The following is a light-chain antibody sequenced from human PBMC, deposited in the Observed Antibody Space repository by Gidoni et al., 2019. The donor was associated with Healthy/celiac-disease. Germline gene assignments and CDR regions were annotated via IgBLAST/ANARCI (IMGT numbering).Light chain of an antibody. Sequence: EIVMPPSPATLSVSPGERATLSCSTSQSVSSNLALYQQKPGQAPRLPIYGASTRATGIPARFSGSGSGTECTITISSRQSEDCAVYYCQQYNNWPRWTFGQGTKVEIK. CDR2: GAS. CDR3: QQYNNWPRWT. V-gene: IGKV3-15*01. CDR1: QSVSSN. J-gene: IGKJ1*01.